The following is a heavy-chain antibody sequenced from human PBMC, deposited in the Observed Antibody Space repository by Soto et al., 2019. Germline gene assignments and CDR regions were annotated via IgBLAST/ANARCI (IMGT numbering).Heavy chain of an antibody. J-gene: IGHJ4*02. D-gene: IGHD4-17*01. Sequence: QVQLVQCGPEVKKPGASVKVSCKASGYTFTSYGISWVRQDPGQGLEWLGWISAYSGKRNYTQKLQGRVTLTTDTSTSTAYMELRSLRSDDTAVYYCAREPPMSTGYWGQGTQVTVSS. CDR1: GYTFTSYG. V-gene: IGHV1-18*01. CDR3: AREPPMSTGY. CDR2: ISAYSGKR.